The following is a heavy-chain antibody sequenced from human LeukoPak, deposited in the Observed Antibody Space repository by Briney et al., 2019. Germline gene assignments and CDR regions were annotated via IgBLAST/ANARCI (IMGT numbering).Heavy chain of an antibody. V-gene: IGHV2-5*05. CDR2: IYWDDIK. CDR3: AHKGSGDWYFDL. J-gene: IGHJ2*01. CDR1: GFSLSTRGLG. Sequence: SGPTLVKPTQTLTLTCTFSGFSLSTRGLGVGWLRQPPGKALEWLALIYWDDIKRYGPSLKSRLTITKDTSNNQVVLTMTNMDPVDTATYYCAHKGSGDWYFDLWGRGTVVTVSS. D-gene: IGHD3-3*01.